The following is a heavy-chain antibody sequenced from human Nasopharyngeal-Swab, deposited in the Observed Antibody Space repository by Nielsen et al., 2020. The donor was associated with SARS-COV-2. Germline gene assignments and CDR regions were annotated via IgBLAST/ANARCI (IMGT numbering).Heavy chain of an antibody. CDR2: INPHSRGT. Sequence: ASVKITCKASGYTLTGYYMHWVRHAPAQGLEWMGWINPHSRGTKYAQKFQGRVTMTSDTSINIAYMELRRLRSDDTAVYYCARDDYGDYGYFGHWGQGTLVTVSS. CDR3: ARDDYGDYGYFGH. CDR1: GYTLTGYY. D-gene: IGHD4-17*01. J-gene: IGHJ4*02. V-gene: IGHV1-2*02.